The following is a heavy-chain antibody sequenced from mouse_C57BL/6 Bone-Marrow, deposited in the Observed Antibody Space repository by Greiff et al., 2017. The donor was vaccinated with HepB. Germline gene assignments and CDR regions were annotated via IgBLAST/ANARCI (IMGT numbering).Heavy chain of an antibody. V-gene: IGHV1-42*01. Sequence: VQLKQSGPELVKPGASVKISCKASGYSFTGYYMNWVKQSPEKSLEWIGEINPSTGGTTYNQKFKAKATLTVDKSSSTAYMQLKSLTSEDSAVYYCARDFPYAMDYWGQGTSVTVSS. CDR1: GYSFTGYY. J-gene: IGHJ4*01. CDR3: ARDFPYAMDY. CDR2: INPSTGGT.